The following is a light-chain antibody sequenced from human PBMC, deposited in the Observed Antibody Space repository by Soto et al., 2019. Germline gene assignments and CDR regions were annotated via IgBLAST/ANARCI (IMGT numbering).Light chain of an antibody. CDR1: SRDVGGYNY. Sequence: QSVLTQPPSASGSPGQSVAISCTGTSRDVGGYNYVSWYQQHPGKAPKLMIYDVSKRPSGVPDRFSGSKSGNTASLTVSGLQAEDEAEYYCSSYAGTHIVFGTGTKVTVL. CDR2: DVS. V-gene: IGLV2-8*01. CDR3: SSYAGTHIV. J-gene: IGLJ1*01.